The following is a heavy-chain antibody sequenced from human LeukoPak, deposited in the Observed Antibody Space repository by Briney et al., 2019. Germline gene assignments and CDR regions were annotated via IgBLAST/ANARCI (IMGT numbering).Heavy chain of an antibody. D-gene: IGHD3-22*01. V-gene: IGHV3-30*18. CDR2: ISYDGSNK. J-gene: IGHJ5*02. CDR1: GFTFSSYG. Sequence: PGGSLRLSCAASGFTFSSYGMHWVRQAPGKGLEWVAVISYDGSNKYYADSVKGRFTISRDNSKNTLYLQMNSLRAEDTAVYYCAKEDDYYDSSGPGSWGQGTLVAVSS. CDR3: AKEDDYYDSSGPGS.